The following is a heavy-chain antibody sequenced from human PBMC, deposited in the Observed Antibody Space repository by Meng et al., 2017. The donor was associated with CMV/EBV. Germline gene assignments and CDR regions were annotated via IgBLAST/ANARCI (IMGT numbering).Heavy chain of an antibody. Sequence: GESLKISCAASGFTFSSYGMHWVRQAPGKGLEWVAFIRYDGSNKYYADSVKGRFTISRDNSKNTLYLQMNSLRAEDTAVYYCAREGYSSGWYPGGYLDLWGRGALVTVSS. CDR3: AREGYSSGWYPGGYLDL. J-gene: IGHJ2*01. D-gene: IGHD6-19*01. CDR1: GFTFSSYG. V-gene: IGHV3-30*02. CDR2: IRYDGSNK.